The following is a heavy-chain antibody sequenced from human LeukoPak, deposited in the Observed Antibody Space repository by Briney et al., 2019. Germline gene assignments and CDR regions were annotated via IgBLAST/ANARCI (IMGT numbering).Heavy chain of an antibody. CDR1: GFTFSSYG. CDR2: ISYDGSNK. V-gene: IGHV3-30*18. CDR3: GKNFWVRGFFGP. Sequence: GGSLRLSCAASGFTFSSYGMHWVRQAPGKGLEWVAVISYDGSNKYYADSVKGRFTISRDNSKNTLYLQMNSLRAEDTAVYYCGKNFWVRGFFGPGGPGTLGPV. J-gene: IGHJ5*02. D-gene: IGHD3-3*01.